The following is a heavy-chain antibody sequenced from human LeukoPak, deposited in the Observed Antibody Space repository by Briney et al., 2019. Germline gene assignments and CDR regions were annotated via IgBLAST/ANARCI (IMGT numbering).Heavy chain of an antibody. D-gene: IGHD6-13*01. J-gene: IGHJ4*02. V-gene: IGHV3-23*01. CDR2: ISGSGGST. Sequence: PGGSLRLSCAASGFTFSSYAMSWVRQAPGKGLEWVSAISGSGGSTYYADSVKGRFTISRDNSKNTLYLQMNSLRAEDTAVYYCAKDPVVTDVAAAGGDDYWGQGTLVTVSS. CDR1: GFTFSSYA. CDR3: AKDPVVTDVAAAGGDDY.